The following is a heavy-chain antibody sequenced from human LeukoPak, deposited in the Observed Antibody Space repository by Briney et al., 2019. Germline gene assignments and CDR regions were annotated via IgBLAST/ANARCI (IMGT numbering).Heavy chain of an antibody. CDR2: ISSSSSYT. CDR3: ARGGGYEPLDY. J-gene: IGHJ4*02. V-gene: IGHV3-11*06. CDR1: GFTFSDYY. D-gene: IGHD5-12*01. Sequence: GGSLRLSCAASGFTFSDYYMSWIRRAPGKGLEWVSYISSSSSYTNYADSVKGRFTISRDNAKNSLYLQMNSLRAEDTAVYYCARGGGYEPLDYWGQGTLVTVSS.